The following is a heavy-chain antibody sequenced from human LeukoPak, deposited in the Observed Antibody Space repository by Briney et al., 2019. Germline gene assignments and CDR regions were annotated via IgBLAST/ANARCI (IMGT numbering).Heavy chain of an antibody. D-gene: IGHD2-15*01. V-gene: IGHV3-21*01. CDR1: GFPFTTSA. J-gene: IGHJ4*02. Sequence: GGSLRLSCVASGFPFTTSAMNWVRQAPGKGLEWVSYISSSGSHIYYADSVKGRFTISRDNAKSSLSLQMNSLRAEDTAVYYCLSSSGGSCWWGQGTLVTVSS. CDR2: ISSSGSHI. CDR3: LSSSGGSCW.